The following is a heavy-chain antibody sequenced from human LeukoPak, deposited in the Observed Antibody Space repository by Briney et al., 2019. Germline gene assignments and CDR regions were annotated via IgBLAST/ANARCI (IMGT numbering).Heavy chain of an antibody. D-gene: IGHD5-18*01. CDR3: ARDGLWSHYYQHGMDV. V-gene: IGHV3-48*03. CDR1: GFTFSAYG. CDR2: ISSSSSVI. J-gene: IGHJ6*02. Sequence: GGSLRLSCADSGFTFSAYGMKWVRQAPGKGLEWVSYISSSSSVIFYADSVEGRFTISRDNARSSLYLKMTSLRAEDTGTYYCARDGLWSHYYQHGMDVWGQGTAVTVSS.